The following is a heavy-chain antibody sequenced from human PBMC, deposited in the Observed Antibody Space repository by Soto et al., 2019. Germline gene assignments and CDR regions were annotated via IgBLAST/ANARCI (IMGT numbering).Heavy chain of an antibody. V-gene: IGHV1-8*02. CDR1: GYTFTNYD. Sequence: VQLVQSGAEVKKPGASVKVSCKASGYTFTNYDINWVRQATGQGLEWVGWMTPISGDTGYAQNFQGRVTMTRDTPRSTAYLELSSLTSEDTAVYYCARNLYNTGSFDHWGQGTLVTVSS. CDR2: MTPISGDT. J-gene: IGHJ4*02. D-gene: IGHD3-10*01. CDR3: ARNLYNTGSFDH.